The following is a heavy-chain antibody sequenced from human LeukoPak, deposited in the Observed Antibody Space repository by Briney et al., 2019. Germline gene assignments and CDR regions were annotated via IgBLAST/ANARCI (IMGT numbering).Heavy chain of an antibody. CDR3: ARTAMVRGVIMYFFDY. V-gene: IGHV4-4*07. Sequence: SETLSLTCTVSGDSINTYYWSWIRQPAGKGLEWIGRIYTTGGTNYNPSLRSRVTISIDTSKNQFSLKLSSVTAADTAVYYCARTAMVRGVIMYFFDYWGQGSLVTVSS. CDR2: IYTTGGT. CDR1: GDSINTYY. J-gene: IGHJ4*02. D-gene: IGHD3-10*01.